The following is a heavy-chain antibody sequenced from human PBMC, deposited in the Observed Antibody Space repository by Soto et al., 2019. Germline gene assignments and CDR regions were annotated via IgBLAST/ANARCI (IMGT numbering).Heavy chain of an antibody. Sequence: HLVQSGPEVKKPGASITVSCKTSGDTFTNFGLSWVRQAPGQGLEWMGWIATYNSNRNYAKKFQSRLTLTTDTSTSTAYMELKSLRYDDTAVYYCATVLRGVVNWFDPWGQGTLVTVSS. V-gene: IGHV1-18*01. J-gene: IGHJ5*02. CDR1: GDTFTNFG. CDR2: IATYNSNR. D-gene: IGHD3-10*01. CDR3: ATVLRGVVNWFDP.